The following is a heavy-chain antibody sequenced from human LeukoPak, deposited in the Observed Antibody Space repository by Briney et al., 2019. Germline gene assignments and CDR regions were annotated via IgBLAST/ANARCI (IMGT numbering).Heavy chain of an antibody. V-gene: IGHV1-69*13. Sequence: ASVKVSCKASGGTFSSYAISWVRQAPGQGLEWMGGIIPIFGTANYAQKFQGRVTITADESTSTAYMELSSLRSEDTAVYYCARDRIDGYKKSVSGVSFDYWGQGTLVTVSS. CDR3: ARDRIDGYKKSVSGVSFDY. CDR2: IIPIFGTA. J-gene: IGHJ4*02. CDR1: GGTFSSYA. D-gene: IGHD5-24*01.